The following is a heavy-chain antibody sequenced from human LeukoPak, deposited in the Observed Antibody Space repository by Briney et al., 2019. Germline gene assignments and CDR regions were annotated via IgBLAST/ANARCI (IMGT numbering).Heavy chain of an antibody. J-gene: IGHJ6*03. CDR2: IGTAGDT. CDR3: ARGTGGYVVVPAWGKTDYYYMDV. CDR1: RFTLISYD. D-gene: IGHD2-2*01. V-gene: IGHV3-13*01. Sequence: PGGSLRLSCAASRFTLISYDMHWVGQATGKGVEWVSAIGTAGDTYYPGSVKGRFTISRENAKNSLYLQMNSLRAGDTAVYYCARGTGGYVVVPAWGKTDYYYMDVWGKGTTVTVSS.